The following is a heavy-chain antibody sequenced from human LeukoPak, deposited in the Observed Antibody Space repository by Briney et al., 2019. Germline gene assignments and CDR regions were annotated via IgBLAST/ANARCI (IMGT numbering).Heavy chain of an antibody. D-gene: IGHD3-22*01. Sequence: GGSLRLSCTASGFTTHYWLNWVRQSPGKGLEWVANIDRDGRVQHYVDSVEGRFTISRDNAKNSLYLQMNSLRAEDTAVYYCARDSGNYYDSSGFYYMDVWGKGTTVTVSS. CDR1: GFTTHYW. J-gene: IGHJ6*03. V-gene: IGHV3-7*01. CDR2: IDRDGRVQ. CDR3: ARDSGNYYDSSGFYYMDV.